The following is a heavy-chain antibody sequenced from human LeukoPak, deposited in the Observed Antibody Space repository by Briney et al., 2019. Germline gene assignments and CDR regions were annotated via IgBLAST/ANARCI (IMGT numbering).Heavy chain of an antibody. J-gene: IGHJ6*03. CDR2: IYYSGST. V-gene: IGHV4-59*11. Sequence: SETLSLTCTVSGGSISSHYWSWIRQPPGKGLEWIGYIYYSGSTNYNPSLKSRVTISVDTSKNQFFLKLSSVTAADTAVYYCARWGYDSSGYYYAQKYYYMDVWGKGTTVTVSS. CDR1: GGSISSHY. D-gene: IGHD3-22*01. CDR3: ARWGYDSSGYYYAQKYYYMDV.